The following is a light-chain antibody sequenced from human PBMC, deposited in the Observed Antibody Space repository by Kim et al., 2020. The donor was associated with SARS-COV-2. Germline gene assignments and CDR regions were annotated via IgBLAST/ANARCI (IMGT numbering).Light chain of an antibody. V-gene: IGLV1-40*01. CDR1: SSNLGAYYD. Sequence: HSVLTQTSSVFGAPGQRVTISCTGTSSNLGAYYDVNWYQQVPGTAPKLIIYKNNNRPSGVPDRFSGSKSDTSASLDITGLQVEDEADYYCQSYDSILSSVIFGGGTQLTVL. CDR3: QSYDSILSSVI. CDR2: KNN. J-gene: IGLJ2*01.